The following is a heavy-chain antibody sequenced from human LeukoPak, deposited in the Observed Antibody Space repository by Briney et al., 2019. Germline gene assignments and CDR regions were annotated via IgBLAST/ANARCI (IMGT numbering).Heavy chain of an antibody. D-gene: IGHD6-13*01. CDR2: INPSGGST. V-gene: IGHV1-46*01. Sequence: ASVKVSCKASGYTFINYYIHWVRQAPGQGLEWMGIINPSGGSTTYAQKFQGRVTMTRDMSTSTVYMELSSLRSEDSAVYYCARVYYSSPRAWFDYWGQGTLVTVSS. CDR1: GYTFINYY. CDR3: ARVYYSSPRAWFDY. J-gene: IGHJ5*01.